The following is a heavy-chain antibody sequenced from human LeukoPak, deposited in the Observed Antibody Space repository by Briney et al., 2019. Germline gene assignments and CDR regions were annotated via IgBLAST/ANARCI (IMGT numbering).Heavy chain of an antibody. Sequence: GASVKVSCKASGYTFTSYDINWVRQATGQGLEWMGRIIPIVGIANYAQKFQGGVTITADKSTSTAYMEVSSLRSDDTAVYYCARGLAHHGGDIWGQGTVVTVSS. CDR1: GYTFTSYD. CDR2: IIPIVGIA. J-gene: IGHJ3*02. CDR3: ARGLAHHGGDI. D-gene: IGHD4-23*01. V-gene: IGHV1-69*04.